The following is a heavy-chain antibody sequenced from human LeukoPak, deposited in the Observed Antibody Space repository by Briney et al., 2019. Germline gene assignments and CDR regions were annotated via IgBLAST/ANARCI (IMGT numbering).Heavy chain of an antibody. CDR1: GFTFSSYE. V-gene: IGHV3-48*03. J-gene: IGHJ4*02. D-gene: IGHD4-17*01. CDR2: ITSSGNTI. CDR3: ARLTTMTTTGGPFDY. Sequence: PGGSLRLSCAASGFTFSSYEMNWVRQAPGKGVEWVSYITSSGNTIYYADSVKRRFTISRDNAKNSLYLQMNSLRAEDTAVYYCARLTTMTTTGGPFDYWGQGTLVTVSS.